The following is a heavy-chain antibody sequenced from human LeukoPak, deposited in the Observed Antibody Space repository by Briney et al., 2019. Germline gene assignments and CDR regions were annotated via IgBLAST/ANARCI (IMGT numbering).Heavy chain of an antibody. V-gene: IGHV3-23*01. Sequence: GGSLRLSCAASGFTFSSYAMSWVRQAPGKGLEWVSAISGSGGSTYYADSVKGRFTISRDNSKNTLYLQMNSLRAEDTAVYYCARRGRYYDSSGYYLVDYFDYWGQGTLVTVSS. CDR2: ISGSGGST. CDR1: GFTFSSYA. J-gene: IGHJ4*02. D-gene: IGHD3-22*01. CDR3: ARRGRYYDSSGYYLVDYFDY.